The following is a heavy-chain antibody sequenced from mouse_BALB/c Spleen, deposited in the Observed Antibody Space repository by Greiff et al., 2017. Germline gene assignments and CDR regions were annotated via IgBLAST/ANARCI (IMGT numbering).Heavy chain of an antibody. D-gene: IGHD1-1*01. V-gene: IGHV7-3*02. Sequence: EVMLVESGGGLVQPGGSLRLSCATSGFTFTDYYMSWVRQPPGKALEWLGFIRNKANGYTTEYSASVKGRFTISRDNSQSILYLQMNTLRAEDSATYYCARDKGYYGSSFDYWGQGTTRTVSS. CDR2: IRNKANGYTT. J-gene: IGHJ2*01. CDR1: GFTFTDYY. CDR3: ARDKGYYGSSFDY.